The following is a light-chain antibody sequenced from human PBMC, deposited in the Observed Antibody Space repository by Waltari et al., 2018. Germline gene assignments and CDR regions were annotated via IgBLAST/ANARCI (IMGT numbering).Light chain of an antibody. Sequence: QSALTQPASVPGSPGQSIPLPCPGTDSSVGSSNFVLWYRQHPGKAPHLIIYEVSDRPPGISDRFSGSKSDNTASLTISGLQADDEAVYYCSSYTTSNAPGVFGTGTKVTVL. CDR2: EVS. CDR1: DSSVGSSNF. CDR3: SSYTTSNAPGV. V-gene: IGLV2-14*01. J-gene: IGLJ1*01.